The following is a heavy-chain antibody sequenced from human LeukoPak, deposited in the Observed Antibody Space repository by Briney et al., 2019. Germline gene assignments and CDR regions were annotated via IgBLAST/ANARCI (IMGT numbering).Heavy chain of an antibody. CDR2: TYYRSKWYT. CDR1: GDSVSSNSAA. CDR3: ARPTGPIDY. D-gene: IGHD1-1*01. V-gene: IGHV6-1*01. J-gene: IGHJ4*02. Sequence: SQTLPLTCAISGDSVSSNSAAWNWIRQSPSRGLEWLGRTYYRSKWYTYYAVSVKSRISINRDTSKNQISLQLNSVTPEDTAVYYCARPTGPIDYWGQGTLVTVSS.